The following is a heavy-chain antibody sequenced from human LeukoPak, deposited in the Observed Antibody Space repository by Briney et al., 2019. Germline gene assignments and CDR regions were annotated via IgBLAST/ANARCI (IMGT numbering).Heavy chain of an antibody. V-gene: IGHV4-30-4*08. CDR2: IYYSGST. CDR1: GGSISSGDYY. Sequence: SETLSLTCTVSGGSISSGDYYWSWIRQPPGKGLEWIGYIYYSGSTYYNPSLKSRVTISVDTSKNQFSQKLSSVTAADTAVYYCARDAYYYDSSGYYTLESFDYWGQGTLVTVSS. CDR3: ARDAYYYDSSGYYTLESFDY. D-gene: IGHD3-22*01. J-gene: IGHJ4*02.